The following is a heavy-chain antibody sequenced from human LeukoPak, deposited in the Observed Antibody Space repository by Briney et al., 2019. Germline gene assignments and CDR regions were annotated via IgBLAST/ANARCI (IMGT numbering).Heavy chain of an antibody. CDR2: VYYSGST. CDR1: GGSLSAYD. Sequence: PSETLSLTCAVYGGSLSAYDWAWIRQPPGKGLEWIGYVYYSGSTNYNSSLKSRVTISVDTSKNQFSLKLSSVTAADTAVCYCARQGGATSYFDYWGQGTLVTVSS. D-gene: IGHD1-26*01. V-gene: IGHV4-59*08. CDR3: ARQGGATSYFDY. J-gene: IGHJ4*02.